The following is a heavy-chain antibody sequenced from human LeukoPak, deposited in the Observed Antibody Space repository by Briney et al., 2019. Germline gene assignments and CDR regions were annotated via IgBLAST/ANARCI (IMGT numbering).Heavy chain of an antibody. CDR3: AKDTLIRGVVNILLTY. V-gene: IGHV3-30*18. J-gene: IGHJ4*02. CDR2: IAYDGSDE. CDR1: RFTFSSYG. Sequence: GGSLRLSCAGSRFTFSSYGMHWVRQAPGKGVEWVASIAYDGSDEHYADAVQGRFTISRDNSNNTLFLQMWGLRSEDTAVYYCAKDTLIRGVVNILLTYWGQGTLVSVSS. D-gene: IGHD3-10*01.